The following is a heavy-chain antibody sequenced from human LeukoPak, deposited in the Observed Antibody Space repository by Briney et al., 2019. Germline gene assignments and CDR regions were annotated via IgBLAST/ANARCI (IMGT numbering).Heavy chain of an antibody. D-gene: IGHD3-10*01. CDR3: ARVEWFGELSPFDI. J-gene: IGHJ3*02. CDR1: GDSLGTFY. CDR2: IYYSGST. V-gene: IGHV4-59*01. Sequence: PSETLSLTCTVSGDSLGTFYWSCVRQPPGKGLEWIGYIYYSGSTNYNPSLKSRVTISVDTSKNQFSLKLSSVTAADTAVYYCARVEWFGELSPFDIWGQGTMVTVSS.